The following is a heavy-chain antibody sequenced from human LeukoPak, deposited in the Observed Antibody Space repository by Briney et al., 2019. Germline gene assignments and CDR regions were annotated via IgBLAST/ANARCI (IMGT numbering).Heavy chain of an antibody. CDR3: TRYDPAATGGWFDP. CDR2: VHYNGNT. Sequence: PSETLSLTCAVYGGSFSGYYWSWIRQPPGKGLEWIGIVHYNGNTYYNPSLKSRVTISVDTSKSQFSLELSSVAAADTAVYYCTRYDPAATGGWFDPWGQGTLVTVSS. D-gene: IGHD2-15*01. CDR1: GGSFSGYY. J-gene: IGHJ5*02. V-gene: IGHV4-34*01.